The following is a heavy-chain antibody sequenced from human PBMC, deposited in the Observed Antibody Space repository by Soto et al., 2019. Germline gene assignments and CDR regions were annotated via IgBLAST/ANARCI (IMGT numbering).Heavy chain of an antibody. CDR3: SRGMTPLDS. CDR1: GFTFSSYS. CDR2: ISRSSSTI. V-gene: IGHV3-48*01. J-gene: IGHJ4*02. Sequence: EVQLVESGGGLVQPGGSLRLSCAASGFTFSSYSMNWVRQAPGKGLEWVSYISRSSSTIYYADSVKGRFTISRDNAKNSLYLQMNSLRAEDTAVYYCSRGMTPLDSWGQGTLVTVPS.